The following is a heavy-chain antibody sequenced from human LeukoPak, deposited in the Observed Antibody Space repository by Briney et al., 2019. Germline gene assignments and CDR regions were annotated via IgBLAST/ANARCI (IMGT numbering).Heavy chain of an antibody. D-gene: IGHD1-26*01. J-gene: IGHJ4*02. CDR2: INPNGGST. V-gene: IGHV1-46*01. CDR3: ARGGLGSGSYTFFDY. CDR1: GYSFTSYY. Sequence: ASVKVSCKASGYSFTSYYMHWVRQAPGRGLEWMGIINPNGGSTNYAPKFQGRVTLTRDASTSTVYMELSSLRSEDTAVYYCARGGLGSGSYTFFDYWGQGTLVTVSS.